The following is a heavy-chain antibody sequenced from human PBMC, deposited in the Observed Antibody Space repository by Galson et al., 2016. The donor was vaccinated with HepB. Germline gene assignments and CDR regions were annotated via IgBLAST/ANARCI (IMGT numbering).Heavy chain of an antibody. D-gene: IGHD3-10*01. J-gene: IGHJ4*02. CDR1: GYSISSGYH. Sequence: ETLSLTCTVSGYSISSGYHWGWIRQPPGKGLEWIGTIYHSGSTYYNPSLKSRVTISEDTSKNQFSLNLGSVTAADTAVYYCARYFYGSGSSFDYWGQGILVSVSS. V-gene: IGHV4-38-2*02. CDR2: IYHSGST. CDR3: ARYFYGSGSSFDY.